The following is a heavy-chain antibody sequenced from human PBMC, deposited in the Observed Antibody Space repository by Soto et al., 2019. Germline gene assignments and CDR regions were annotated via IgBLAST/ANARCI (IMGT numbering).Heavy chain of an antibody. J-gene: IGHJ4*02. CDR2: ISAYNGNT. V-gene: IGHV1-18*01. CDR1: GYTFTSYG. Sequence: ASVKVSCKASGYTFTSYGISWVRQAPGQGLEWMGWISAYNGNTNYAQKLQGRVTMTTDTSTSTAYMELRSLRSDDTAVYYCARDEAGGVAVAGTVPFDYWGQGTLVTISS. CDR3: ARDEAGGVAVAGTVPFDY. D-gene: IGHD6-19*01.